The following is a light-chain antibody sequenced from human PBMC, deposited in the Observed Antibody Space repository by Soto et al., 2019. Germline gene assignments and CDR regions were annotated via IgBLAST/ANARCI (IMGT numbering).Light chain of an antibody. Sequence: EIVMTQSPATLSVSPGERATLSCRASQSVSSNLAWYQQKPGQAPRLLIYGASTRATGIPARFSGSGSGTEFTRTISSLQSEDFSVYYVQQYNNWPSETFGQETKVDIK. CDR2: GAS. V-gene: IGKV3-15*01. J-gene: IGKJ1*01. CDR3: QQYNNWPSET. CDR1: QSVSSN.